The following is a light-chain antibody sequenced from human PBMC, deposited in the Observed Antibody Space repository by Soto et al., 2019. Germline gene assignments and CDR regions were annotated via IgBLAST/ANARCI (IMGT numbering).Light chain of an antibody. CDR3: QQYYHTPEVS. Sequence: DIVMTQSPDSLAVSLGERATINCKSSQSVLDSSNNKNYLAWYKQKPGQPPQLLIYWASTRESGFPDRYSRSGYETDFRRTTTSLQAQAVTVYSCQQYYHTPEVSFGAGTKVDIK. CDR1: QSVLDSSNNKNY. V-gene: IGKV4-1*01. CDR2: WAS. J-gene: IGKJ3*01.